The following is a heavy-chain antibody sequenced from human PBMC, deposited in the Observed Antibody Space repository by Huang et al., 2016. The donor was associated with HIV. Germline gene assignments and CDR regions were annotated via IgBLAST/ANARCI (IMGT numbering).Heavy chain of an antibody. D-gene: IGHD6-19*01. J-gene: IGHJ1*01. CDR2: SHVNNDN. V-gene: IGHV2-5*01. Sequence: QITLKESGPTLVKPTQTLTLTCTFSGFSLSTSGVGVGWIRQPPGKALEWLALSHVNNDNHYNSSLKSRLTITKDTSKNQVVLTMANVDPLDTATYYCARRAASGWQQEYFHLWGQGTLVTVSS. CDR3: ARRAASGWQQEYFHL. CDR1: GFSLSTSGVG.